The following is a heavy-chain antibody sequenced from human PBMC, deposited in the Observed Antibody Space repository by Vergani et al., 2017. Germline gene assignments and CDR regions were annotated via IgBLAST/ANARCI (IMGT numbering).Heavy chain of an antibody. CDR1: GGSFSGYY. D-gene: IGHD3-3*01. CDR2: INHSGST. V-gene: IGHV4-34*01. CDR3: AREGSITIFGVVTPSGDAFDI. J-gene: IGHJ3*02. Sequence: QVQLQQWGAGLLKPSETLSLTCAVYGGSFSGYYWSWIRQPPGKGLEWIGEINHSGSTNYNPSLKSRVTISVDTSKNQFSLKLSSVTAADTAVYYCAREGSITIFGVVTPSGDAFDIWGQGTMVTVSS.